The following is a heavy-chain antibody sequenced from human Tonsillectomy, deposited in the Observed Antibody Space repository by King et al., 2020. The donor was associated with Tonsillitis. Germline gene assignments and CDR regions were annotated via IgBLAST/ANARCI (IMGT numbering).Heavy chain of an antibody. J-gene: IGHJ3*02. D-gene: IGHD2-2*01. V-gene: IGHV3-11*06. Sequence: VQLVESGGGLVKPGGSLRLSCAVSGFTFSDYYMSWIRQAPGKGLEWVSYISSGSSYTNYADSVKGRFNISRDNAKNSLYLQMNSLRAEDTAVYYCATERVPAAQRKGPDAFYIWGQGTMVIVSS. CDR1: GFTFSDYY. CDR3: ATERVPAAQRKGPDAFYI. CDR2: ISSGSSYT.